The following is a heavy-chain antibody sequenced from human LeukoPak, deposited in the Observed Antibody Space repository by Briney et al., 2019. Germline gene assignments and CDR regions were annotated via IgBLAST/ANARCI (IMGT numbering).Heavy chain of an antibody. V-gene: IGHV3-74*01. CDR2: INSDGSST. CDR3: TRVFVGDEYSSSGY. J-gene: IGHJ4*02. Sequence: GGSLRLSCAASGFTFSRYYMHWVRQAPGKGLVWVSRINSDGSSTTYADSVKGRFTISRDNAKNTLYLQMNSMKVEDTAVYYCTRVFVGDEYSSSGYWGQGTLVTVSS. CDR1: GFTFSRYY. D-gene: IGHD6-13*01.